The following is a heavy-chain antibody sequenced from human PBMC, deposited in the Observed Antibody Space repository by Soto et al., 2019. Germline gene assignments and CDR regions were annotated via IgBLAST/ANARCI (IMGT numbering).Heavy chain of an antibody. CDR3: IQSRCGGDCLQSYASPYYYGMDV. CDR1: GFSLSTSGVG. Sequence: QITLKESGPTLVKPTQTLTLTCTFSGFSLSTSGVGVGWIRQPPGKALEWLALIYWDDDKRYSPSLRSRLTINKATSKNQVVLTMTNMDPVDTATYYCIQSRCGGDCLQSYASPYYYGMDVW. D-gene: IGHD2-21*02. J-gene: IGHJ6*01. CDR2: IYWDDDK. V-gene: IGHV2-5*02.